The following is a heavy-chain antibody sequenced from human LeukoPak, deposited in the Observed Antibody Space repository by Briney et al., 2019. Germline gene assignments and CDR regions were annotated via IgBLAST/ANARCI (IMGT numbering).Heavy chain of an antibody. V-gene: IGHV3-48*03. CDR3: ASCRYGSGDEHY. CDR1: GFTFSSYE. J-gene: IGHJ4*02. Sequence: PGGSLRLSCAASGFTFSSYEMNWVRQAPGKGLEWVSYISSSGSTKYYADSVQGRFTISRDNAKNSLYLQMSSLRAEDTAVYYCASCRYGSGDEHYWGQGTLVTVSS. CDR2: ISSSGSTK. D-gene: IGHD3-10*01.